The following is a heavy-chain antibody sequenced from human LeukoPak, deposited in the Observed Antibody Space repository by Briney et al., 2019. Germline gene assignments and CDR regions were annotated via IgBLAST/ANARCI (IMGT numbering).Heavy chain of an antibody. CDR3: ARATHIVAATYYPDY. V-gene: IGHV1-2*02. J-gene: IGHJ4*02. D-gene: IGHD1-26*01. CDR2: INPNSGGT. Sequence: ASVKVSCKASGYTFTGYYMHWVRQAPGQGLEWMGWINPNSGGTNSAQKFQGRVTMTRDTSISTAYMELSRLRSDDTATYNCARATHIVAATYYPDYWGQGTLVTVSS. CDR1: GYTFTGYY.